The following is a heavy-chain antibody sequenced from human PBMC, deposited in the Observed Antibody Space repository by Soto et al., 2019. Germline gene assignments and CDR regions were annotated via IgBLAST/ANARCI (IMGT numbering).Heavy chain of an antibody. J-gene: IGHJ4*02. Sequence: GGSLRLSCAASGFTFDDYAMHWVRQAPGKGLEWVSGISWNSGSIGYADSVKGRFTISRDNAKNSLYLQMNSLRAEDTALYYCAKDIRHSSGWFGFDYWGQGTLVTVSS. CDR3: AKDIRHSSGWFGFDY. CDR1: GFTFDDYA. D-gene: IGHD6-19*01. V-gene: IGHV3-9*01. CDR2: ISWNSGSI.